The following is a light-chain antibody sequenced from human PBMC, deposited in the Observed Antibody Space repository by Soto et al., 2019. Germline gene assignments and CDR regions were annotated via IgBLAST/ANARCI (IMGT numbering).Light chain of an antibody. CDR2: DAS. J-gene: IGKJ1*01. V-gene: IGKV1-5*01. Sequence: MTQSPATRSVPPGERATISCRASPSMSSNLAWYHPKPCKAPNLLIYDASSLESGVPSRFIGSGSGTXFTLTISSLQPDDFATYYCQQYNSYSWTFGQGTKVDIK. CDR3: QQYNSYSWT. CDR1: PSMSSN.